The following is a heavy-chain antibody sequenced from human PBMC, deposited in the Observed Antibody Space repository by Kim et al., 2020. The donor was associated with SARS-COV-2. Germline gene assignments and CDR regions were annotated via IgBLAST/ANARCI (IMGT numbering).Heavy chain of an antibody. Sequence: ASVKVSCKASGYTFTSYYMHWVRQAPGQGLEWMGIINPSGGSTSYAQKFQGRVTMTRDTSTSTVYMELSSLRSEDTAVYYCARDAITMVRGVIDYYGMDVWGQGTTVTVSS. CDR3: ARDAITMVRGVIDYYGMDV. CDR2: INPSGGST. J-gene: IGHJ6*02. CDR1: GYTFTSYY. D-gene: IGHD3-10*01. V-gene: IGHV1-46*01.